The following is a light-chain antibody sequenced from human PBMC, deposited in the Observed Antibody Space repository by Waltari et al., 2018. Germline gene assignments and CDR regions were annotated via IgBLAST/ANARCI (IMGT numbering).Light chain of an antibody. Sequence: EIVLTQSPATLSSSPGERVTLSCRASQSVGSYLAWYQQQPGQAPRLLIHQASTRAAGIPARFSGSGSGTDFTLTISSLEPEDFAVYYCQQRGSWPPAFGGGTKVEIK. V-gene: IGKV3-11*01. CDR1: QSVGSY. CDR3: QQRGSWPPA. CDR2: QAS. J-gene: IGKJ4*01.